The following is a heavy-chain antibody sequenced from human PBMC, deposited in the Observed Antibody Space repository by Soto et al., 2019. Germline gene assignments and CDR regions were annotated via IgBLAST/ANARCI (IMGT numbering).Heavy chain of an antibody. D-gene: IGHD6-19*01. V-gene: IGHV4-59*01. CDR2: IYNSGSI. CDR1: GGSISSYY. CDR3: SRGGSAYDY. J-gene: IGHJ4*02. Sequence: ASETLCLTCAVSGGSISSYYWSWIRQPPGKGLEWIGYIYNSGSINYNPSLKSRVTISVDTSKNQFSLKLSSVTAADTAVYYCSRGGSAYDYWGQGTLVTVSS.